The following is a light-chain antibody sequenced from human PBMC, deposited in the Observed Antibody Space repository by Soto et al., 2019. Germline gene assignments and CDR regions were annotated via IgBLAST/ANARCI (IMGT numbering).Light chain of an antibody. CDR1: QSVTSSY. CDR2: GAS. Sequence: EIVLTQSPGTLSLSPGERATLSCRASQSVTSSYLAWFQQRPGQPPRLLINGASSRATGIPDRFSGSGSGTDFTLTISRLEPEDFAVYYCQQYGGSPRTFGQGTKVEIK. CDR3: QQYGGSPRT. J-gene: IGKJ1*01. V-gene: IGKV3-20*01.